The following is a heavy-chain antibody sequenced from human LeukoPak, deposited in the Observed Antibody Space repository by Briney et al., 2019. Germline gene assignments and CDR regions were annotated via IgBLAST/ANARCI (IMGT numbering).Heavy chain of an antibody. CDR3: ARAGGVTDYFDY. CDR1: GFTFSSYS. J-gene: IGHJ4*02. D-gene: IGHD2-21*02. CDR2: ISSSSSYI. Sequence: GGSLRLSCAASGFTFSSYSMNWVRQAPGKGLEWVSSISSSSSYIYYADSVKGRFTISRDNAKNSLYLQMNSLRAEDTAVYYCARAGGVTDYFDYWGQGTLVTVSS. V-gene: IGHV3-21*01.